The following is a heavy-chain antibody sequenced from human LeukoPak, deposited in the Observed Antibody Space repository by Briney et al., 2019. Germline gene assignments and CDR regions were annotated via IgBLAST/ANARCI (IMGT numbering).Heavy chain of an antibody. CDR2: INPNSGGT. CDR1: GYTFTGYY. CDR3: ARVRESGYRVYDCDY. D-gene: IGHD5/OR15-5a*01. J-gene: IGHJ4*02. V-gene: IGHV1-2*02. Sequence: EASVKVSCKASGYTFTGYYMQWVRQAPGQGLEWMGWINPNSGGTNYAQKFQGRVTMTRDTSISTAYMELNRLRSDDTALYYCARVRESGYRVYDCDYWGQGTLVTVSS.